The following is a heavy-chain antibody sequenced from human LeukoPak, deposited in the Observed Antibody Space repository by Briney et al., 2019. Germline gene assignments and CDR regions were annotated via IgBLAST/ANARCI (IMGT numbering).Heavy chain of an antibody. D-gene: IGHD3-22*01. J-gene: IGHJ5*02. CDR3: AKDFSSGYYYVGNWFDP. CDR1: GLTFSSYA. Sequence: GGSLRLSCAASGLTFSSYAMSWVRQAPGKGLEWVSAISGSGGSTYYADSVKGRFTISRDNSKNTLYLQMNSLRAEDTAVYYCAKDFSSGYYYVGNWFDPWGQGTLVTVSS. CDR2: ISGSGGST. V-gene: IGHV3-23*01.